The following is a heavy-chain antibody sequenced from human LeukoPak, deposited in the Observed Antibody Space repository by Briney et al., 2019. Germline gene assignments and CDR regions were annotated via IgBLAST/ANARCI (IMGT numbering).Heavy chain of an antibody. D-gene: IGHD3-22*01. CDR3: ARYYDSSGYYYVHDAFDI. CDR2: INPNSGGT. V-gene: IGHV1-2*06. J-gene: IGHJ3*02. CDR1: GYTFTGYY. Sequence: ASVKVSCKASGYTFTGYYMHWVRQAPGQGPEWMGRINPNSGGTNYAQKFQGRVTMTRDTSISTAYMELSRLRSDDTAVYYCARYYDSSGYYYVHDAFDIWGQGTMVTVSS.